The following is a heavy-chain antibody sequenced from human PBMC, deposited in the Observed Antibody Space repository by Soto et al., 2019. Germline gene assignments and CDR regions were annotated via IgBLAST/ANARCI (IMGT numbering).Heavy chain of an antibody. CDR1: GFTFSSYA. J-gene: IGHJ4*02. V-gene: IGHV3-30-3*01. CDR3: ARDGSGYDV. Sequence: GGSLRLSCAASGFTFSSYAMHWVRQAPGKGLEWVAVISYDGSNKYYADSVKGRFTISRDNSKNTLYLQMNSLRAEDTAVYYCARDGSGYDVWGQGTLVTVSS. D-gene: IGHD5-12*01. CDR2: ISYDGSNK.